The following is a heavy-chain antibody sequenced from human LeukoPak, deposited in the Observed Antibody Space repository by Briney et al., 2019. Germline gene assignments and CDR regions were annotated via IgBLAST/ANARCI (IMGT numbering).Heavy chain of an antibody. J-gene: IGHJ5*02. CDR2: ISSSSSYI. V-gene: IGHV3-21*01. CDR1: GFTFSSYS. Sequence: GGSLRLSRAASGFTFSSYSMTWVRQATGKGLDRLSSISSSSSYIYYAYSEKGRFTISRDNAQNSLYLQMNSLRAEDTAVYYCARGDSSSWAGNWFDPWGQGTLVTVSS. D-gene: IGHD6-13*01. CDR3: ARGDSSSWAGNWFDP.